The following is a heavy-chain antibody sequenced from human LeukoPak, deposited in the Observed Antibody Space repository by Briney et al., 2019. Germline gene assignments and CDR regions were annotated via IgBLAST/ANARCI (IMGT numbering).Heavy chain of an antibody. J-gene: IGHJ5*02. Sequence: GGSLRLSCAASGFTFDDYGMSWVRQGPGKGLEWVSGINWNGGITGYADSVKGRFTIFRDNAKNSLYLEMDSLRVEDTALYYCAGTSDGNWFDPWGQGTLVTVSS. V-gene: IGHV3-20*04. CDR1: GFTFDDYG. CDR3: AGTSDGNWFDP. D-gene: IGHD1-26*01. CDR2: INWNGGIT.